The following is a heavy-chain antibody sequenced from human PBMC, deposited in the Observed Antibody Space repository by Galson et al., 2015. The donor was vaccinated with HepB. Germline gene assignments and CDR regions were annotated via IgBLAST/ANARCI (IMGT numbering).Heavy chain of an antibody. CDR3: ARALPSGIRGGRVFDH. D-gene: IGHD3-10*01. CDR1: GFNFSLYS. J-gene: IGHJ4*02. V-gene: IGHV3-21*01. CDR2: ISSSGSYI. Sequence: SLRLSCAASGFNFSLYSMNWVRQAPGKGLEWVSSISSSGSYIYYGDSVKGRCTVSRDSAKTSVYLQMNSLRGDDTAVYYCARALPSGIRGGRVFDHWGQGTQVTVSS.